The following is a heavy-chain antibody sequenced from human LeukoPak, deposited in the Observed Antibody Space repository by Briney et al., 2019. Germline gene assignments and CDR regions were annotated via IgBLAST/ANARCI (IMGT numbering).Heavy chain of an antibody. CDR3: AKFEGALLGNYYMDV. J-gene: IGHJ6*03. CDR2: ISGGGDNT. Sequence: GGSLRLSCAASGFPFSSFAMSWVRQAPGKGLEWVSSISGGGDNTYFADSVKGRFTISRDNSKNTLFLQMVSLRAEDTAVYYCAKFEGALLGNYYMDVWGEGTTVIVSS. CDR1: GFPFSSFA. V-gene: IGHV3-23*01.